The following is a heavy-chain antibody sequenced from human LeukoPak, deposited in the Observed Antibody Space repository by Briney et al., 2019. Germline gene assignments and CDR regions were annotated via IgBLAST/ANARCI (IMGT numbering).Heavy chain of an antibody. CDR2: IYTSGKT. V-gene: IGHV4-4*07. Sequence: PSETLSLTCTVSGGSISSYYWSWIRLPAGKGLEWIGRIYTSGKTNYNPSLKSRVTMSVDTSKNQFSLNLSSMTAADTAVYYCARDASGYYDSGTYYNVYMDVWGKGTTVTISS. CDR3: ARDASGYYDSGTYYNVYMDV. D-gene: IGHD3-10*01. J-gene: IGHJ6*03. CDR1: GGSISSYY.